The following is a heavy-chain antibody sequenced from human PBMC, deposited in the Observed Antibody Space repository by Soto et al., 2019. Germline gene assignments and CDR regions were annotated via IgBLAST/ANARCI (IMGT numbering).Heavy chain of an antibody. CDR3: ARISGDGDYIY. Sequence: QVQLQESGPGLVKPSETLSLTCTVSGGSMSSYYWTWIRQPPGKGLEYIGYIYYSGSTDYNPSLKSRVTISADTSQNQFSLKLSSVTAADKAVYYCARISGDGDYIYWGQGTLVTVSS. D-gene: IGHD4-17*01. CDR2: IYYSGST. V-gene: IGHV4-59*01. J-gene: IGHJ4*02. CDR1: GGSMSSYY.